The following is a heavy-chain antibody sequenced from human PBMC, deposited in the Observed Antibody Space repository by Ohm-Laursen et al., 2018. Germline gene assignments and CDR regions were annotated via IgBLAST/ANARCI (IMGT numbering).Heavy chain of an antibody. D-gene: IGHD1-14*01. J-gene: IGHJ4*02. V-gene: IGHV3-23*01. CDR2: ISGSGGST. CDR3: AKDLNRAGYFDY. Sequence: SLRLSCSASGITFSSYAMNWVRQAPGKGLEWVSAISGSGGSTYYADSVKGRFTISRDNSKNTLYLQMNSLRAEDTAVYYCAKDLNRAGYFDYWGQGTLVTVSS. CDR1: GITFSSYA.